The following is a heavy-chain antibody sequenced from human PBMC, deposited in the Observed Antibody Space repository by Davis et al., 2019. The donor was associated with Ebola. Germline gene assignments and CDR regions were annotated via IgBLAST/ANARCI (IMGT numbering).Heavy chain of an antibody. CDR2: IIPILNIV. CDR3: ARAQFPTTSDH. Sequence: SVKVSCKASGYTFTSYGIAWVRQAPGQGLEWMGRIIPILNIVNSAQKFQGRVTITADQSTSTAYMELSSLRSDDTAVYYCARAQFPTTSDHWGQGTLVTVSS. V-gene: IGHV1-69*04. J-gene: IGHJ4*02. D-gene: IGHD1-1*01. CDR1: GYTFTSYG.